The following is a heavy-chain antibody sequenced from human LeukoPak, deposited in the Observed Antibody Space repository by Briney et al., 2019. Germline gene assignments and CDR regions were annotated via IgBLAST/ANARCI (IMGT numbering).Heavy chain of an antibody. V-gene: IGHV3-7*01. CDR3: ARGELWFSIYYFDY. D-gene: IGHD3-10*01. CDR2: IKQDGSEK. Sequence: GGSLRLSCAASGFTFSSYWMSRVRQAPGKGLEWVANIKQDGSEKYYVDSVKGRFTISRDNAKNSLYLQMNSLRAEDTAVYYCARGELWFSIYYFDYWGQGTLVTVSS. J-gene: IGHJ4*02. CDR1: GFTFSSYW.